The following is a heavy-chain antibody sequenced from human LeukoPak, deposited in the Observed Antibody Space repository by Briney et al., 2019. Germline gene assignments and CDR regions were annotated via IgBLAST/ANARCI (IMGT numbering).Heavy chain of an antibody. J-gene: IGHJ4*02. V-gene: IGHV3-23*01. CDR2: ISGSGGST. CDR1: GFTFSSYS. Sequence: GGSLRLSCAASGFTFSSYSMNWVRQAPGKGLEWVSAISGSGGSTYYADSVKGRFTISRDNSKNTLYLQMNSLRAEDTAVYYCAKADTAMDIPYFDYWGQGTLVTVSS. CDR3: AKADTAMDIPYFDY. D-gene: IGHD5-18*01.